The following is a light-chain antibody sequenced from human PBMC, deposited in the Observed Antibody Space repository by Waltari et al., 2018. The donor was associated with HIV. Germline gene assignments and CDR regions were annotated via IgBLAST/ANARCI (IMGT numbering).Light chain of an antibody. CDR1: QTLTTTS. V-gene: IGKV3-20*01. CDR3: QQYGRSPTA. CDR2: GAS. Sequence: EIVLTQSPGTLSLSPGERATLSCRASQTLTTTSLAWYQQRPGQAPRLLIHGASSRATGIPDRFVGSGSGTDLSLNITRLQPEDFAVYYCQQYGRSPTAFGGGTQVQIK. J-gene: IGKJ4*01.